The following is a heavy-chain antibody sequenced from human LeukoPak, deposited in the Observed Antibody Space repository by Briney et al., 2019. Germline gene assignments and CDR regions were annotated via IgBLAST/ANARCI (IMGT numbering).Heavy chain of an antibody. J-gene: IGHJ4*02. CDR2: IRGSGGTT. CDR1: GFTFSSYG. V-gene: IGHV3-48*04. CDR3: ATEGCRRGTCYYFDY. D-gene: IGHD2-15*01. Sequence: GGSLRLSCTASGFTFSSYGMCWVRQAPGKGLEWVSAIRGSGGTTYYADSVKGRFSISRDNAKNSLYLQMNSLRAEDTAVYYCATEGCRRGTCYYFDYWGQGILVTVSS.